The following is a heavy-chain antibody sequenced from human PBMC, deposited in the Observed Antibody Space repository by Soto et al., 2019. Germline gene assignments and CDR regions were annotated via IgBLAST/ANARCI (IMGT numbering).Heavy chain of an antibody. Sequence: VQLQESGPGLVKPSQTLSLTCTVSGGSISSGDYYWSWIRQPPGKGLEWVSAISGSGGSTYYADSVKGRFTTSRDNSKNTLYLQMNSLRAEDTAVYYCAKGRKAYYDFWSGYDSHYYYGMDVWGQGTTVTVSS. V-gene: IGHV3-23*01. CDR1: GGSISSGDYY. CDR2: ISGSGGST. D-gene: IGHD3-3*01. J-gene: IGHJ6*02. CDR3: AKGRKAYYDFWSGYDSHYYYGMDV.